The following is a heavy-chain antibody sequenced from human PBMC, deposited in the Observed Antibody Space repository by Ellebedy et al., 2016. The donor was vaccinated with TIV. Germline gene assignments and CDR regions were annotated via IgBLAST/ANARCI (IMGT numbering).Heavy chain of an antibody. J-gene: IGHJ4*02. CDR2: IYPYDSDT. D-gene: IGHD3-10*02. V-gene: IGHV5-51*01. Sequence: PGGSLRLSCKGSGYSFTNYWIGRVRQMPGKGLEWMGIIYPYDSDTRYSPSFQGHVTISAVNSITTAYLQWSSMKASDTAMYYCASGMFAEFTFDYWGQGTLVTVSS. CDR3: ASGMFAEFTFDY. CDR1: GYSFTNYW.